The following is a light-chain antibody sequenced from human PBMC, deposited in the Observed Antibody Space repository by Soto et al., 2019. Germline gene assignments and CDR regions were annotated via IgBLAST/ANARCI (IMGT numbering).Light chain of an antibody. J-gene: IGKJ5*01. V-gene: IGKV4-1*01. Sequence: DIVMTQSPDSLAVSLGERATINCKSMQSVLYSSNNKNYLAWYQQKPGQPPKLLIYWASTRESGVPDRFSGSGSGTDFTLTISSLQAEDVAVYYCQQYNKWPPITFGQGTRLEIK. CDR2: WAS. CDR3: QQYNKWPPIT. CDR1: QSVLYSSNNKNY.